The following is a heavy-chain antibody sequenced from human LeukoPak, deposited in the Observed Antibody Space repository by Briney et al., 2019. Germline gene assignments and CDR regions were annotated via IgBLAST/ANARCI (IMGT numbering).Heavy chain of an antibody. D-gene: IGHD3-10*01. CDR1: GGSISRYY. CDR3: ARGGRSPLENFDY. V-gene: IGHV4-59*01. CDR2: IYYSGST. J-gene: IGHJ4*02. Sequence: PSETLALTCTVSGGSISRYYWSWIRQPPGEGPGGVGYIYYSGSTNYNPSLKSRVTISVDTSKNQFSLKLSSVTAADTAVYYCARGGRSPLENFDYWGQGTLVTVSS.